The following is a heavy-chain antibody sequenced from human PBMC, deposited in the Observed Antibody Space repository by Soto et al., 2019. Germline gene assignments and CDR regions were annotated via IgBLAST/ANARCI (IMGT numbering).Heavy chain of an antibody. J-gene: IGHJ4*02. CDR3: ARASASSLVRGAVIN. CDR1: GASISSDNW. V-gene: IGHV4-4*02. CDR2: VYHSGGA. Sequence: SETLSLTCALSGASISSDNWWTWVRQSPGKGLEWIGEVYHSGGANYNPSLKSRVTISVDSYDNHFSLRLNSVTAADTALYFCARASASSLVRGAVINWGRGTQVTV. D-gene: IGHD3-10*01.